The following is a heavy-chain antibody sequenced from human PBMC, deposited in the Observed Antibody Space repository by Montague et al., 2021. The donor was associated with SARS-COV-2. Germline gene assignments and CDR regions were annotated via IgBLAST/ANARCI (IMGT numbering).Heavy chain of an antibody. J-gene: IGHJ6*02. Sequence: SLRLSCAASRFTFSDFWMNWVRQAPGKGLEWVADIKHDGSEKSYVDSVKGRFTISRDNAKNSLYLQMNSLGAEDTAVYYCARGSTGWYAIFGHYGMDVWGQGTTVTVSS. CDR2: IKHDGSEK. CDR3: ARGSTGWYAIFGHYGMDV. CDR1: RFTFSDFW. V-gene: IGHV3-7*01. D-gene: IGHD6-19*01.